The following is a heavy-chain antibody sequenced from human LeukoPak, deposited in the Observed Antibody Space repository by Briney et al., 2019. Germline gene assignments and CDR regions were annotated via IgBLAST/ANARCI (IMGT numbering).Heavy chain of an antibody. J-gene: IGHJ4*02. Sequence: ASVKVSCKASGYTVTSYAMHWVRQAPGQRLEWMGWINAGNGNTKYSQKFQGRVTITRDTSASTAYMELSSLRSEDTAVYYCARVAAVAGTLDYWGQGTLVTVSS. CDR2: INAGNGNT. CDR3: ARVAAVAGTLDY. D-gene: IGHD6-19*01. CDR1: GYTVTSYA. V-gene: IGHV1-3*01.